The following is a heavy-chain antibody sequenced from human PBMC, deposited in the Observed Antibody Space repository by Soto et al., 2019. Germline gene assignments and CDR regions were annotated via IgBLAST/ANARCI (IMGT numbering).Heavy chain of an antibody. Sequence: GGSLRLSCAASGFTFSSYGMHWVRQAPGKGLEWVAVIWYDGSNKYYADSVKGRFTISRDNSKNTLYLQMNSLRAEDTAVYYCARDKRGIAARPTLNYGMDVWGQGTTVTVSS. V-gene: IGHV3-33*01. CDR1: GFTFSSYG. CDR2: IWYDGSNK. D-gene: IGHD6-6*01. CDR3: ARDKRGIAARPTLNYGMDV. J-gene: IGHJ6*02.